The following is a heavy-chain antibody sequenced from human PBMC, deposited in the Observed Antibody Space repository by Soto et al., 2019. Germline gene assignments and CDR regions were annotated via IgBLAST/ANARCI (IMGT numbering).Heavy chain of an antibody. D-gene: IGHD2-21*02. V-gene: IGHV4-59*01. J-gene: IGHJ6*03. CDR3: ARVDHGDWGGYYMDV. Sequence: SDTLSLTCAVWCASISRYYWGWIRQPPGKGAEWIGYISYRGSTSYDPSLRSRVTISVDASKNQFSLKLSSVTAADTAVYYCARVDHGDWGGYYMDVWGKGTTVTVS. CDR1: CASISRYY. CDR2: ISYRGST.